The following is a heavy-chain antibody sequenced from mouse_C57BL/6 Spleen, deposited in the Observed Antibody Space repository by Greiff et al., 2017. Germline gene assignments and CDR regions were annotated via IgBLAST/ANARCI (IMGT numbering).Heavy chain of an antibody. J-gene: IGHJ2*01. Sequence: EVQLQESGPVLVKPGASVKISCKASGYTFTDYYMNWVKQSHGKSLEWIGVINPYNGGTSYNQKFKGKATLTVDKSSSTAYMELNSLTSEDSAVYYCAMGLGLAPFDDWGQGTTLTGAS. V-gene: IGHV1-19*01. CDR3: AMGLGLAPFDD. CDR2: INPYNGGT. CDR1: GYTFTDYY. D-gene: IGHD4-1*01.